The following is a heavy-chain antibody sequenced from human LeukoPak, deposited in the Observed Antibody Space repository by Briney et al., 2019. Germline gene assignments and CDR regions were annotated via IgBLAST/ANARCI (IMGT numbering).Heavy chain of an antibody. Sequence: GGSLRLSCAASGFTFSSYSMNWVRQAPGKGLEWVSSISSTSSYIYYADSVKGRFTISRDNAKHSLYLQMNSLRAEDTAVYYCVRDAYCTNGVCRTKDWGQGTLVTVSS. CDR3: VRDAYCTNGVCRTKD. CDR1: GFTFSSYS. J-gene: IGHJ4*02. V-gene: IGHV3-21*01. D-gene: IGHD2-8*01. CDR2: ISSTSSYI.